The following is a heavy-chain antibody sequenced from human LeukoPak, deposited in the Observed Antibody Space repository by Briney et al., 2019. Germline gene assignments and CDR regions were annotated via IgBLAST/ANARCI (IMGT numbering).Heavy chain of an antibody. V-gene: IGHV1-2*02. CDR3: ARPRSSGWYYFDY. Sequence: ASVKVSCKASGYTFTGYYMHWVRQAPGQGLEWMGWINPNSGGTNYAQKFQGRVTMTRDTSISTAYMELSRLRSDDTAVYYCARPRSSGWYYFDYWGQGTLVTVSS. D-gene: IGHD6-19*01. J-gene: IGHJ4*02. CDR1: GYTFTGYY. CDR2: INPNSGGT.